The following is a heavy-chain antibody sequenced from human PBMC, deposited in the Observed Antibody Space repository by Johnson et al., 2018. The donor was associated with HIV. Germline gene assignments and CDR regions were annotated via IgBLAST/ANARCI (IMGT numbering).Heavy chain of an antibody. Sequence: EVQLVESGGGVVQPGRSLRLSCAASGFTFSNYAMHWVRQAPGKGLEWVANIRQDGSEKYYVGSVKGRFTVSRDNARKSLYLQMNSLRAEDTAVYYCAREWLYDALDIWGQGTMVTVSS. J-gene: IGHJ3*02. CDR2: IRQDGSEK. CDR1: GFTFSNYA. D-gene: IGHD3-22*01. V-gene: IGHV3-7*01. CDR3: AREWLYDALDI.